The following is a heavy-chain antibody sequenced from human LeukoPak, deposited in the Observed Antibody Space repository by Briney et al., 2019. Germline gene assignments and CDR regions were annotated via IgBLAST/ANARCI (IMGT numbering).Heavy chain of an antibody. CDR2: IYYSGST. CDR1: GGSISSHY. V-gene: IGHV4-59*11. Sequence: SETLSLTCTVSGGSISSHYWSWIRQPPGKGLEWIGYIYYSGSTNYNPSLKSRVTISVDTSKNQFSLKLSSVTAADTAVYYCARRTLYYDFWSAAGYYYMDVWGKGTTVTVSS. CDR3: ARRTLYYDFWSAAGYYYMDV. J-gene: IGHJ6*03. D-gene: IGHD3-3*01.